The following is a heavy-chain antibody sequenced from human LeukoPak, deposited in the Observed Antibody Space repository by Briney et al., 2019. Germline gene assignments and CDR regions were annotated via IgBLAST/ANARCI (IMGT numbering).Heavy chain of an antibody. V-gene: IGHV3-30-3*01. J-gene: IGHJ4*02. CDR3: ARSIPYGTTWYGRSDY. CDR1: GFIFSSYA. Sequence: GGSLRLSCAVSGFIFSSYAMHWVRQAPGKGLEWVAVISYDGSSKYYADSVKGRFTISRDNALNSLYLQMNSLRAEDTAIYYCARSIPYGTTWYGRSDYWGQGTLVTVSS. D-gene: IGHD6-13*01. CDR2: ISYDGSSK.